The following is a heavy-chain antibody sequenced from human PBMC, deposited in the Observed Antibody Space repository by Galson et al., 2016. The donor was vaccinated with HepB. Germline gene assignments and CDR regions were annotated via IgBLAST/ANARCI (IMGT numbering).Heavy chain of an antibody. V-gene: IGHV1-69*13. CDR1: GGTFANYA. D-gene: IGHD3-22*01. Sequence: SVKVSCKASGGTFANYAISWVRQAPGQGLEWMGGIIPVFGTANHAQKFQGRVTITADESTSTAYMELSSLRSEDTAVYYCASPYFYDSSGYRPAGDAFNICGQGSMVTVSS. J-gene: IGHJ3*02. CDR2: IIPVFGTA. CDR3: ASPYFYDSSGYRPAGDAFNI.